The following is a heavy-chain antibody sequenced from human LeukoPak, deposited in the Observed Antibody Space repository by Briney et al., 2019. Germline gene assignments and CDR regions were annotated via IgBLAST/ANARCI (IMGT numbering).Heavy chain of an antibody. CDR2: IYPDSGGT. D-gene: IGHD3-10*01. Sequence: ASLKVSCKASGYTFTDYYMHWVRQAPGHGLEWMGWIYPDSGGTNYAQKFQGRVTMTRDTSISTAYMGLSRLTSDDTAVYYCARGRSDYYLDSWGRGTLVTVSS. J-gene: IGHJ4*02. V-gene: IGHV1-2*02. CDR3: ARGRSDYYLDS. CDR1: GYTFTDYY.